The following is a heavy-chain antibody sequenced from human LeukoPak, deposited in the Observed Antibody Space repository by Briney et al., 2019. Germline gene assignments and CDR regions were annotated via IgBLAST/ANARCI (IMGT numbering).Heavy chain of an antibody. Sequence: GGSLRLSCVASGFSFSDYGMHWVRQTPGKGLECVAFIHYGGSNTYYADSVKGRITISRDDSKNTLYLEMNSLRAEDTAVYYCAKRADDAMKAHYYGSGSYDYWGQGTLDTVSS. V-gene: IGHV3-30*02. D-gene: IGHD3-10*01. CDR3: AKRADDAMKAHYYGSGSYDY. CDR1: GFSFSDYG. CDR2: IHYGGSNT. J-gene: IGHJ4*02.